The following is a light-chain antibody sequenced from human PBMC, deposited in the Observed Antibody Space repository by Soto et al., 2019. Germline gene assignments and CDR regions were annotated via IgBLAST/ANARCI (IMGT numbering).Light chain of an antibody. CDR1: SSNIGAGYD. V-gene: IGLV1-40*01. J-gene: IGLJ1*01. CDR3: QSYDSSLSGYV. Sequence: LTQPPSVSGAPGQKVTISCTGSSSNIGAGYDVHWYQQLPGTAPRLLIYSNNNRPSGVPDRFSGSKSGPSASLAITGLQAEDEADYYCQSYDSSLSGYVFGTGTKVTVL. CDR2: SNN.